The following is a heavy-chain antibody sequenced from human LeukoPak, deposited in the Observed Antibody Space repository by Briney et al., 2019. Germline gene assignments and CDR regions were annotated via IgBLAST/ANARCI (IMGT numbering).Heavy chain of an antibody. CDR3: ARVERVLRFLEWLQNDI. D-gene: IGHD3-3*01. Sequence: SVKVSCKASGGTFSSYAISWVRQAPGQGPEWMGEIIPIFGTANYAQKFQGRVTITTDESTSTAYMELSSLRSEDTAVYYCARVERVLRFLEWLQNDIWGRGTMVTVSS. V-gene: IGHV1-69*05. CDR1: GGTFSSYA. CDR2: IIPIFGTA. J-gene: IGHJ3*02.